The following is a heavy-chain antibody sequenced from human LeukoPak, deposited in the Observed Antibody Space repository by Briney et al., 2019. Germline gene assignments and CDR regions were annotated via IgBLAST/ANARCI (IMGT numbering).Heavy chain of an antibody. CDR2: ISSNGGST. CDR1: GFTFSSYA. D-gene: IGHD2-2*01. J-gene: IGHJ6*02. Sequence: GGSLRLSCSASGFTFSSYAMHWVRQAPGKGLEYVSAISSNGGSTYYADSVKGRFTISRDNPKNTLDLQMHSLRAEDTAVYYCAKSIRFCSSNSCFAGYYNYGLHVWGQGTTVIVSS. CDR3: AKSIRFCSSNSCFAGYYNYGLHV. V-gene: IGHV3-64*04.